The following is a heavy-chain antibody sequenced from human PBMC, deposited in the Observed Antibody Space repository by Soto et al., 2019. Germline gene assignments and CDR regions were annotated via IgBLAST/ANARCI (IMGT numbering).Heavy chain of an antibody. Sequence: ASVKVSCKASGYTFTGYYMHWVRQAPGQGLEWMGWINPNSGGTNYAQKFQGWVTISADKSISTAYLQWSSLKASDTAMYYCARRSFGSSSSTPYYFDYWAREPWSPSPQ. CDR2: INPNSGGT. CDR1: GYTFTGYY. J-gene: IGHJ4*02. D-gene: IGHD6-6*01. CDR3: ARRSFGSSSSTPYYFDY. V-gene: IGHV1-2*04.